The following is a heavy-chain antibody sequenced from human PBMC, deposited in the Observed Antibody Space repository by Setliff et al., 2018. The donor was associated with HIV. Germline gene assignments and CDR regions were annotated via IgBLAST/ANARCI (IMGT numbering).Heavy chain of an antibody. J-gene: IGHJ3*02. V-gene: IGHV4-31*03. CDR1: GASINSDAYY. CDR3: AREGYCSGGSCQRVNSAFDT. D-gene: IGHD2-15*01. Sequence: LSLTCTVSGASINSDAYYCSWIRQHPGRGLEWIGYIYYSGTTYYNPSLRSRVAISMDTSKHHFSLNLNSVTAADTAVYYCAREGYCSGGSCQRVNSAFDTWGLGTLVTV. CDR2: IYYSGTT.